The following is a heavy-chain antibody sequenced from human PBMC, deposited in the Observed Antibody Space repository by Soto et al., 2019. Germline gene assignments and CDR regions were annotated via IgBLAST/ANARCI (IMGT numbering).Heavy chain of an antibody. J-gene: IGHJ4*02. D-gene: IGHD3-9*01. Sequence: ASVKVSCKASGYTFTGYYMHWVRQAPGQGLEWMGWINPNSGGTNYAQKFQVRVTMTRDTSISTAYMELSRLRSDDTAVYYCARGPGYDILTGYYPFDYWGQGTLVTVSS. CDR2: INPNSGGT. CDR1: GYTFTGYY. CDR3: ARGPGYDILTGYYPFDY. V-gene: IGHV1-2*02.